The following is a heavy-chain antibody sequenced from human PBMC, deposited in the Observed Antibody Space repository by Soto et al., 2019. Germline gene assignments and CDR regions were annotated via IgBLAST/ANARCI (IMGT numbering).Heavy chain of an antibody. Sequence: QVQPVQSGAEVKKPGASVNVSCKASGYTFTSYAMHWVRQAPGQRLEWMGWINAGNGNTKYSQKFQGRVTITRDTSASTAYMELSRLRSEDTAVYYCARGDGYYYFDYWGQGTLVTVSS. V-gene: IGHV1-3*01. CDR2: INAGNGNT. CDR3: ARGDGYYYFDY. D-gene: IGHD3-22*01. CDR1: GYTFTSYA. J-gene: IGHJ4*02.